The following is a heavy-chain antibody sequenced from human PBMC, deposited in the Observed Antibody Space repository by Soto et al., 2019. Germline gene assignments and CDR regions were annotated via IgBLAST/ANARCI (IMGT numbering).Heavy chain of an antibody. J-gene: IGHJ4*02. CDR1: GFGFSKYP. CDR3: AKGTEGSS. D-gene: IGHD2-2*01. Sequence: EVQVLESGGGLVQPGGSLRLSCEASGFGFSKYPMNWVRQAPGKGLEWVSGIDGSGGSKYYADAVKGRFTISRDNSKNTVYLQMNSLRAEDTAVYYCAKGTEGSSWGQGTRVTVSS. V-gene: IGHV3-23*01. CDR2: IDGSGGSK.